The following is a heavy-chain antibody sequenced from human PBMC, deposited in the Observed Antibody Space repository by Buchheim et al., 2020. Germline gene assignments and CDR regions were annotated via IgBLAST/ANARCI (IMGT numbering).Heavy chain of an antibody. V-gene: IGHV4-34*01. D-gene: IGHD3-3*01. CDR1: GGSFSGYY. J-gene: IGHJ5*02. CDR3: ARGRNDFWSGYQNNWFDP. Sequence: QVQLQQWGAGLLKPSETLSLTCAVYGGSFSGYYWSWIRQSPGKGLEWIGEINHSGSTNYNPSLKSRVTISVDTSKNQFSLKLSSVTAADTAVYYCARGRNDFWSGYQNNWFDPWGQGTL. CDR2: INHSGST.